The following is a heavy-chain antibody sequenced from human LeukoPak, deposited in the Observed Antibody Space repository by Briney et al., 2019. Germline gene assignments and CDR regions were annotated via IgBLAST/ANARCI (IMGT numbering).Heavy chain of an antibody. CDR2: ISGSGGST. CDR3: AKPTVAGSETEAFDI. J-gene: IGHJ3*02. D-gene: IGHD6-19*01. CDR1: GFTFRSHG. Sequence: PGTSLRLSCAASGFTFRSHGMHWVRQAPGKGLEWVSAISGSGGSTYYADSVKGRFTISRDNSKNMLYLQMNSLRAEDTAVYYCAKPTVAGSETEAFDIWGQGTMVTVSS. V-gene: IGHV3-23*01.